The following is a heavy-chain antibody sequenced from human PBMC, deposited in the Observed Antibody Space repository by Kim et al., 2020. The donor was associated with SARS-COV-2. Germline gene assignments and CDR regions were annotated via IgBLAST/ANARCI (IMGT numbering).Heavy chain of an antibody. V-gene: IGHV3-66*01. D-gene: IGHD3-10*01. CDR2: IYSGGST. Sequence: GGSLRLSCAASGFTVSSNYMSWVRQAPGKGLEWVSVIYSGGSTYYADSVKGRFTISRDNSKNTLYLQMNSLRAEDTAVYYCARDPWFGEMMGDYWGQGTLVTVSS. J-gene: IGHJ4*02. CDR1: GFTVSSNY. CDR3: ARDPWFGEMMGDY.